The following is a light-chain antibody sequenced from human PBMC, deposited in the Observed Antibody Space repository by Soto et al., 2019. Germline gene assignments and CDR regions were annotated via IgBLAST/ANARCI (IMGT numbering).Light chain of an antibody. CDR3: QQYYNWPRT. V-gene: IGKV3-15*01. Sequence: EIVMTQSLATLSVSPGERATLSCRAGQSVSSNLAWFQQKPGQAPRLLIYGASTRATGIPARFSGSGSGTEFTLTVSSLQSEDFAVYYCQQYYNWPRTFGQGTKVEIK. J-gene: IGKJ1*01. CDR2: GAS. CDR1: QSVSSN.